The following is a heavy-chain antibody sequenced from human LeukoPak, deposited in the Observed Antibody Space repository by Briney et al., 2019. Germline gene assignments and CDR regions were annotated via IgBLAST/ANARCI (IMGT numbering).Heavy chain of an antibody. CDR2: INTGSRYA. J-gene: IGHJ4*02. CDR1: GLTVSSNH. V-gene: IGHV3-11*05. D-gene: IGHD6-13*01. Sequence: GGSLRLSCAASGLTVSSNHMSWVRQAPGKGLEWVSYINTGSRYANYADSVKGRFTISRDDANNLLYLQMNSLRAEDTAVYYCARVDSTSWFDYWGQGTLVTVSS. CDR3: ARVDSTSWFDY.